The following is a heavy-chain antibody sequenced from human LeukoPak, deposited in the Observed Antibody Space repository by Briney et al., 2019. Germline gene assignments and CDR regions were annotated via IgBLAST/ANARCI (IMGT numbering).Heavy chain of an antibody. V-gene: IGHV3-30*14. D-gene: IGHD2-2*01. CDR2: IRFARSKN. CDR1: GFTFSSYA. Sequence: GGSLRLSCAASGFTFSSYAMTWVRQAPGKGLEWVAVIRFARSKNYYADSVKGRFTISRDNSKNTLYLQMNSLRAKDTAVYYCARGDETAPLNAPWDWYFDLWGRGTLVTVSS. CDR3: ARGDETAPLNAPWDWYFDL. J-gene: IGHJ2*01.